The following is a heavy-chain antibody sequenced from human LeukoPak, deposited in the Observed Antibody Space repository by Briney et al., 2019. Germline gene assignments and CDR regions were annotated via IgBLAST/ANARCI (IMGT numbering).Heavy chain of an antibody. D-gene: IGHD6-13*01. Sequence: GGSLRLSCAASGFTFSSYIMSWVRQAPGKGLEWVSYISSSSSTIYYADSVKGRFTISRDNAKNSLYLQMNSLRAEDTAVYYCASFRGTSGYSSSWYLRDYYYGMDVWGQGTTVTVSS. V-gene: IGHV3-48*01. CDR2: ISSSSSTI. CDR3: ASFRGTSGYSSSWYLRDYYYGMDV. J-gene: IGHJ6*02. CDR1: GFTFSSYI.